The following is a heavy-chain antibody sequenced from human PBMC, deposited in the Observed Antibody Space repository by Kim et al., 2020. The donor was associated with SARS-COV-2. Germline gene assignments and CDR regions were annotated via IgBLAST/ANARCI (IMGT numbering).Heavy chain of an antibody. D-gene: IGHD6-13*01. CDR3: AREVEAAADFDPNYYYYGMDV. J-gene: IGHJ6*02. CDR1: GFTVSSNY. CDR2: IYSGGST. V-gene: IGHV3-53*01. Sequence: GGSLRLSCAASGFTVSSNYMSWVRQAPGKGLEWVSVIYSGGSTYYADSVKGRFTISRDNSKNTLYLQMNSLRAEDTAVYYCAREVEAAADFDPNYYYYGMDVWGQGTTVTVSS.